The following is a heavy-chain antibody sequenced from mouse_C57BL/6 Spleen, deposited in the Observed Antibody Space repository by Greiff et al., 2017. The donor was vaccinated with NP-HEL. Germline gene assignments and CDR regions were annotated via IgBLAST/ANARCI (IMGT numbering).Heavy chain of an antibody. Sequence: QVHVKQSGADLVKAGASVKMSCKASGYTFTSYWMHWVKQRLGKGLEWFAETNPTNGRTYYNEKFKSKATLTVDKYSSTAYMLRSGPTCEDSAVYYGARIKKIVATYFDDWGQGTTLTVSS. V-gene: IGHV1S81*02. CDR1: GYTFTSYW. CDR3: ARIKKIVATYFDD. CDR2: TNPTNGRT. D-gene: IGHD1-1*01. J-gene: IGHJ2*01.